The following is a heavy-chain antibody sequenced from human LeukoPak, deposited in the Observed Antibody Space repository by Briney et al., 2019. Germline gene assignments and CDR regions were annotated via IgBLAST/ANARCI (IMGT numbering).Heavy chain of an antibody. CDR1: GFTFSSYS. CDR2: ISSSSSYI. V-gene: IGHV3-21*01. J-gene: IGHJ4*02. D-gene: IGHD3-22*01. Sequence: GGSLRLSRAASGFTFSSYSMNWVRQAPGKGLEWVSSISSSSSYIYYADSVKGRFTISRDNAKNSLYLQMNSLRAADTAVYYCARDQKSTLSSGYALDYWGQGTLVTVSS. CDR3: ARDQKSTLSSGYALDY.